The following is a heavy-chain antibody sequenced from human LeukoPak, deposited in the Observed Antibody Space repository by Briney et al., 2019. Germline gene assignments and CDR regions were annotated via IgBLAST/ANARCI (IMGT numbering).Heavy chain of an antibody. D-gene: IGHD5-24*01. CDR1: GGSISSYY. J-gene: IGHJ3*02. CDR2: IYYSGST. Sequence: PSETLSLTCTVSGGSISSYYWSWIRQPPGKGLEWIGYIYYSGSTNYNPSLKSRVTISVDTSKNQFSLKLSSVTAADTAVYYCAATVEMATNDAFDIWGQGTMVTVSS. V-gene: IGHV4-59*08. CDR3: AATVEMATNDAFDI.